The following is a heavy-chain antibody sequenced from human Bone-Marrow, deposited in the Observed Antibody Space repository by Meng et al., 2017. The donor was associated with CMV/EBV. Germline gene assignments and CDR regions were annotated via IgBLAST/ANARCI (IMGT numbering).Heavy chain of an antibody. D-gene: IGHD3-16*01. CDR3: ARGDFDY. V-gene: IGHV4-59*01. CDR2: IYYSGST. CDR1: GGSISSYF. Sequence: SETLSLTCTVSGGSISSYFWSWIRQPPGKGLEWIGYIYYSGSTNYNPSLKSRVTISIDTSKNQFSLKLSSVTAADTAVYYCARGDFDYWGQGTLVTVSS. J-gene: IGHJ4*02.